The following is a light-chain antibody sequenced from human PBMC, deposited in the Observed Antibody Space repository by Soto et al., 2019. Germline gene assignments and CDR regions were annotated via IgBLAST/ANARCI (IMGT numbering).Light chain of an antibody. J-gene: IGKJ2*01. CDR2: GAS. CDR1: QSISRN. CDR3: QQYNDCPPMYT. V-gene: IGKV3-15*01. Sequence: EIVMTQSPATLSVSPGERVTLSCRASQSISRNLAWYHQKPGRAPRLLIFGASTTASGVPGRFSGSGSGTEFTLTISSLQSDDFAVYYCQQYNDCPPMYTFGQGTKLEIK.